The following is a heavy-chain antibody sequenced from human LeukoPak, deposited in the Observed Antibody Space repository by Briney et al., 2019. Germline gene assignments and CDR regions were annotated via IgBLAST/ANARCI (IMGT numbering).Heavy chain of an antibody. Sequence: GGSLRLSCAASGFTFSSYEMNWVRQAPGKGLEWVSYISSSGSTIYYADSVKGRFTISRDNAKNSLYLQMNSLRGDDTAVYYCARELREHGVFDIWGQGTMVTVSS. CDR3: ARELREHGVFDI. J-gene: IGHJ3*02. CDR2: ISSSGSTI. V-gene: IGHV3-48*03. D-gene: IGHD1-26*01. CDR1: GFTFSSYE.